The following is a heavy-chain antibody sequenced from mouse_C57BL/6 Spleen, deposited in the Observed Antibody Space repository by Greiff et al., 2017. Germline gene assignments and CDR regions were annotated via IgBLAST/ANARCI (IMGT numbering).Heavy chain of an antibody. D-gene: IGHD1-1*01. CDR3: TKGIRRAVVDTGAMAY. Sequence: QVQLQQSGAELVRPGASVTLSCKASGYTFTDYEMHWVKQTPVHGLEWIGAIDPETGGTAYNQKFKGKAILTADKSSSTAYMELRSLTSEDSAVDYGTKGIRRAVVDTGAMAYWGQGTSVTVSS. CDR2: IDPETGGT. CDR1: GYTFTDYE. J-gene: IGHJ4*01. V-gene: IGHV1-15*01.